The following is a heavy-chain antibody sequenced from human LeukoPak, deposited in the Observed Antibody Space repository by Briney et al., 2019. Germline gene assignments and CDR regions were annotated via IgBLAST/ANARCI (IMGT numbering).Heavy chain of an antibody. V-gene: IGHV5-51*01. CDR1: GYSFTSYW. D-gene: IGHD6-19*01. CDR3: ARRGSAWSYAIDFFDY. J-gene: IGHJ4*02. Sequence: GEYLKISCKGSGYSFTSYWIGWVRQMPGKGLEWMGIIYPGDSDARYSPSFQGQVTISVDKSISTAYLQWSSLKASDTAMYYCARRGSAWSYAIDFFDYWGQGTLVTVSS. CDR2: IYPGDSDA.